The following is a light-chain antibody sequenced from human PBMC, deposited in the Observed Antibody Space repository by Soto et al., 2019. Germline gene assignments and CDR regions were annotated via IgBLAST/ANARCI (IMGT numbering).Light chain of an antibody. J-gene: IGKJ1*01. Sequence: DIHMTQSRSSLSASVGDRVTITCRASQSISSYLNWYQQKPGKAPKLLIYAASSLQSGVPSRFSGSGSGTDFTLTISSLQPEDFATYECQQSYSTPPGAFGQGTK. CDR3: QQSYSTPPGA. CDR1: QSISSY. CDR2: AAS. V-gene: IGKV1-39*01.